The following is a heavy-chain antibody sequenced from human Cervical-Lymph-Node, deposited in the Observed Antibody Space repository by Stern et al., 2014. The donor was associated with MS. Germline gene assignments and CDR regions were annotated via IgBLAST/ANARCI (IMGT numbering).Heavy chain of an antibody. V-gene: IGHV3-30*18. CDR3: AKDLLYDAIHI. CDR1: GFTFSHSG. D-gene: IGHD2-15*01. J-gene: IGHJ3*02. CDR2: ISSDGTNQ. Sequence: VQLLENGGGVVPPGRSRRLSCAASGFTFSHSGFHWVLQAPDTGLEWVATISSDGTNQYYAGSVKGRFTVSRDNPKNTLYLQMNSLRTEDTAIYYCAKDLLYDAIHIWGQGTLVTVSS.